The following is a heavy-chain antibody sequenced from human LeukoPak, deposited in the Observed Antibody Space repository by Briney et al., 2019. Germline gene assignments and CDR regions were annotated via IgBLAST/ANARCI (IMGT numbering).Heavy chain of an antibody. CDR2: INRRGSS. CDR1: GGSFSGYC. J-gene: IGHJ4*02. Sequence: SSETLSLTCGVFGGSFSGYCWTWLRQPPGKGLEWIGQINRRGSSHYNPSLRSRLTISVDTCKTQFSLKLTSVTAADTAVYYCARDKFCSDTGSCNIGLFDFWGQGALVTVSS. D-gene: IGHD2-15*01. V-gene: IGHV4-34*01. CDR3: ARDKFCSDTGSCNIGLFDF.